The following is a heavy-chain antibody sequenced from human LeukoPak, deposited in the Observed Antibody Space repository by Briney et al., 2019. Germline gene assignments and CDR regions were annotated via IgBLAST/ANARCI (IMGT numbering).Heavy chain of an antibody. CDR1: VGTFSCYA. Sequence: GASVKVSCKASVGTFSCYAISWVRQGPGQGLEWMGGIIPIFGTANYAQKFQGRVTITADESTSTAYMELSSLRSEDTAVYYCARWISGSYFWFDPWGQGTLVTVSS. V-gene: IGHV1-69*13. J-gene: IGHJ5*02. CDR2: IIPIFGTA. CDR3: ARWISGSYFWFDP. D-gene: IGHD1-26*01.